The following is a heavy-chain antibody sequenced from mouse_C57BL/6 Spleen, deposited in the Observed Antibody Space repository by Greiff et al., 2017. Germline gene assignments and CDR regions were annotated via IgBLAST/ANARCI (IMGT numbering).Heavy chain of an antibody. V-gene: IGHV5-9*01. CDR2: ISGGGGNT. CDR3: AAIYDGYYGYSDC. D-gene: IGHD2-3*01. J-gene: IGHJ2*01. CDR1: GFTFSSYT. Sequence: EVNLVESGGGLVKPGGSLKLSCAASGFTFSSYTMSWVRQTPEKRLEWVATISGGGGNTYYPDSVKGRFTISRANAKNTLYLQMSSLRSEDTALYYCAAIYDGYYGYSDCWGQRATLTVSS.